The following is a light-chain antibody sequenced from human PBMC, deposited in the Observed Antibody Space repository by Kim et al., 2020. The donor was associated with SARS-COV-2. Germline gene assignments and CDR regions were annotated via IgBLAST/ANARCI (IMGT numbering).Light chain of an antibody. J-gene: IGLJ2*01. V-gene: IGLV3-1*01. Sequence: SYELTQPPSVSVSPGQTASITCSGDKLGDKYACWYQQKPGHSPVLVIYQDSKWPSGIPERFSGSNSGNTATLTISGTQAMDEADYYCQAWDSSTVVFGGGTQLTVL. CDR2: QDS. CDR1: KLGDKY. CDR3: QAWDSSTVV.